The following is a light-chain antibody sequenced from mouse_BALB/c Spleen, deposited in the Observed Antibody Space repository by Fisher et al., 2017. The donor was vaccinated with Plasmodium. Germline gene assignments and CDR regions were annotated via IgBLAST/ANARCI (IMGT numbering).Light chain of an antibody. J-gene: IGKJ5*01. CDR1: QSISNY. CDR2: YTS. Sequence: DIVITQTTATLSVTPGDSVSLSCRASQSISNYLHWYQQKSHESPRLLINYTSQSISGIPSRFSGSGSGTDFTLNINSVETEDFGMYFCQQSNSWPLTFGAGTKLELK. V-gene: IGKV5-45*01. CDR3: QQSNSWPLT.